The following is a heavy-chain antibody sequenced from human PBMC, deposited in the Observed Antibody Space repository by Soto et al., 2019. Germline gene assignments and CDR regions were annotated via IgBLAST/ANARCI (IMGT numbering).Heavy chain of an antibody. CDR1: GFSHSNARIG. J-gene: IGHJ6*02. V-gene: IGHV2-26*01. Sequence: QVTLKESGPVLVKPTETLTLTCTVSGFSHSNARIGVSWIRQPPGKALEWLAHIFSNDEKSYSTSLKSMLTISKDTSKSQVVLTMTNMDPVDTATYYCARIHHADDFWSGYSYYYYYYGMDVWGQGTTVTVSS. D-gene: IGHD3-3*01. CDR3: ARIHHADDFWSGYSYYYYYYGMDV. CDR2: IFSNDEK.